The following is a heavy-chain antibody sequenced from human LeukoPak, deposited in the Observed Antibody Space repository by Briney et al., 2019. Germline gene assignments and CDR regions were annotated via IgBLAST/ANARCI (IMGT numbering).Heavy chain of an antibody. V-gene: IGHV3-30*02. D-gene: IGHD2-2*01. J-gene: IGHJ2*01. CDR3: AKGRATAAANWYFGL. CDR2: IRYDGSNK. CDR1: GFTFSSIG. Sequence: GGSLRLSCAASGFTFSSIGMHWVRQAPGKGLEWLAFIRYDGSNKYYADSMKGRLTISRDNSKNTLYLEMNSLRPEDTAMYYCAKGRATAAANWYFGLWGQGTLVTVSS.